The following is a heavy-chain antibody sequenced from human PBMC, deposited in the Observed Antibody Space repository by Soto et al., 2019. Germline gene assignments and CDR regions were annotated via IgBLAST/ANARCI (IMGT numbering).Heavy chain of an antibody. CDR1: GFSLSTSGVG. J-gene: IGHJ6*02. Sequence: QITLKESGPTLVKPTQTLTLTCTFSGFSLSTSGVGVGWIRQPPGKALEWLALIYWDDDKRYSPSLKSRLTLTKDTSKNQVVLTMTNMDPGDTATYYCAHMVRGYLWPGDMDVWGQGTTVTVSS. CDR2: IYWDDDK. D-gene: IGHD3-10*01. V-gene: IGHV2-5*02. CDR3: AHMVRGYLWPGDMDV.